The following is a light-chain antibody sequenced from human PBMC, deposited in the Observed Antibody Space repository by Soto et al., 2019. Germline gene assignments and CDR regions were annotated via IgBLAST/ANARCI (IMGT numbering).Light chain of an antibody. CDR2: QDI. CDR3: QTWDSSSVL. Sequence: SYELTQPPSVSVSPGQTASITCSGDELGDKFASWYQQRPGQSPVLVIYQDIKRPSGIPERFSGSNSGNTATLTISGTQAMDEADYYCQTWDSSSVLFGGGTKVTVL. V-gene: IGLV3-1*01. CDR1: ELGDKF. J-gene: IGLJ2*01.